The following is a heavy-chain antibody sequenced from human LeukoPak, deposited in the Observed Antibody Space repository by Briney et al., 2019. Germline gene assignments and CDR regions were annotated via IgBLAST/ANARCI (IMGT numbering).Heavy chain of an antibody. CDR1: GFTFSNDG. V-gene: IGHV3-30*03. Sequence: GGSLRLSCAASGFTFSNDGMHWVRQAPGRGLEWVALISYDGSDKHYADSVKGRFTVSRDNSKNTLYLQMNSLSRGDTAVYYCVGVGGYDSSGFLDYWGQGTLVTVSS. CDR2: ISYDGSDK. D-gene: IGHD3-22*01. CDR3: VGVGGYDSSGFLDY. J-gene: IGHJ4*02.